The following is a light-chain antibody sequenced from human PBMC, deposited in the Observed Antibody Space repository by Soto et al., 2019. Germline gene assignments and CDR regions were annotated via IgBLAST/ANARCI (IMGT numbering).Light chain of an antibody. CDR3: QQYNNWPYT. Sequence: IVMTQSPATLSVSPGERATLSCRASQSVSSNLAWYQQRPGQAPRLLFYGASTRATGIPARFSGRGFGTEFTLTISSLQSEDFAVYYWQQYNNWPYTFGQGTKLEIK. J-gene: IGKJ2*01. CDR2: GAS. CDR1: QSVSSN. V-gene: IGKV3-15*01.